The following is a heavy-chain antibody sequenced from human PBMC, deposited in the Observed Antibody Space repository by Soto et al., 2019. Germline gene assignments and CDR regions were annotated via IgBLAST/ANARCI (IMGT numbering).Heavy chain of an antibody. J-gene: IGHJ3*02. CDR1: GYTLTELS. Sequence: QVQLVQSGAEVKKPGASVKVSCKVSGYTLTELSMHWVRQAPGKGLEWMGGFDPEDGETIYAQKFQGRVTMTEDTSTDTAYMELSSLRSEDTAVYYCATAVRDIVVVVAAIDAFDIWGQGTMVTVSS. D-gene: IGHD2-15*01. CDR2: FDPEDGET. CDR3: ATAVRDIVVVVAAIDAFDI. V-gene: IGHV1-24*01.